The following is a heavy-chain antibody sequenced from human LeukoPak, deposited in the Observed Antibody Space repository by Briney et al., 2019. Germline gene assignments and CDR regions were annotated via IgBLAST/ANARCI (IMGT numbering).Heavy chain of an antibody. CDR2: ISYDGSKN. D-gene: IGHD2-2*01. V-gene: IGHV3-30*18. CDR3: AKDAVPAAIGYFDY. J-gene: IGHJ4*02. Sequence: GGSLRLSCAASGFTCSSYGMHWVRQAPGKGLEWVAVISYDGSKNYYADSVKGRFTISRDNSKNTLSLQMNSLRAEDTAVYYCAKDAVPAAIGYFDYWGQGTLVTASS. CDR1: GFTCSSYG.